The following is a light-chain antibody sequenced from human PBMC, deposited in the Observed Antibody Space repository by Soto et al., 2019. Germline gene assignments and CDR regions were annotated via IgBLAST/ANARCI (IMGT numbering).Light chain of an antibody. V-gene: IGKV4-1*01. CDR3: QQYYSTPWT. CDR2: WAS. CDR1: QSVLYSSNNKNY. Sequence: DIVMPQSPDSLAASLGERATINCKSSQSVLYSSNNKNYLAWYQQKPGQPPKLLIYWASTRESGVPDRFSGSGSGTDFTLTISSLQAEDVAVYYCQQYYSTPWTFGQGTKVDIK. J-gene: IGKJ1*01.